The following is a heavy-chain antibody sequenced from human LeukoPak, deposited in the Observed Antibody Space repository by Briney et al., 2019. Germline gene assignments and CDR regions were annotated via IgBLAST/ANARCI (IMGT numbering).Heavy chain of an antibody. CDR1: GGSISSYY. CDR2: IYTSGST. D-gene: IGHD2-21*02. V-gene: IGHV4-4*07. CDR3: ASSYCGGDCYGLYYYGMDV. J-gene: IGHJ6*02. Sequence: WETLSFTCTVSGGSISSYYWSWIRQPAGKGLEWIGRIYTSGSTNYNPSLKSRVTMSVDTSKNQFSLRLSSVTAADTAVYYCASSYCGGDCYGLYYYGMDVWGQGTPGPVSS.